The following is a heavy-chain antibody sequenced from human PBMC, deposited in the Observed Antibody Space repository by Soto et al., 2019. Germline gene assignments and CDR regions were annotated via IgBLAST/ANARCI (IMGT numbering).Heavy chain of an antibody. CDR2: INPSGGST. D-gene: IGHD1-26*01. CDR3: ARDLAKVGAHSHFEY. J-gene: IGHJ4*02. Sequence: PKQGLEWMGIINPSGGSTSYAQKFQGRVTMTRDTSTSTVYMELSSLRSEDTAVYYCARDLAKVGAHSHFEYSGQATLVTLSS. V-gene: IGHV1-46*01.